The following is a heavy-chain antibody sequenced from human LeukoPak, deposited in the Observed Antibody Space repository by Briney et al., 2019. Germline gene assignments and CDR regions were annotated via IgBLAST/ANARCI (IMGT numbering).Heavy chain of an antibody. CDR1: GYSISSGYY. CDR3: ARHVPAYCSSTSCFGNWFDP. D-gene: IGHD2-2*01. V-gene: IGHV4-38-2*02. Sequence: PSETLSLTCTVSGYSISSGYYWGRIRQPPGKGLEWIGSIYHSGSTYYNPSLKSRVTISVDTSKNQFSLKLSSVTAADTAVYYCARHVPAYCSSTSCFGNWFDPWGQGTLVTVSS. J-gene: IGHJ5*02. CDR2: IYHSGST.